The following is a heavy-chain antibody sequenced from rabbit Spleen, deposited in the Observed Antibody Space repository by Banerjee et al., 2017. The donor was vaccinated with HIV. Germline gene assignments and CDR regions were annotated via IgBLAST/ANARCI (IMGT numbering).Heavy chain of an antibody. V-gene: IGHV1S40*01. Sequence: VESGGDLVKPGAPLTLTCTASGVSFSFSNYMCWVRQAPGKGLEWIACIYAGTIGSTYSASWAKGRFTCSKTSSTTVTLQMTSLTAADTATYFCARDAGTSFSTYGMDLWGPGTLVTVS. CDR2: IYAGTIGST. D-gene: IGHD8-1*01. J-gene: IGHJ6*01. CDR3: ARDAGTSFSTYGMDL. CDR1: GVSFSFSNY.